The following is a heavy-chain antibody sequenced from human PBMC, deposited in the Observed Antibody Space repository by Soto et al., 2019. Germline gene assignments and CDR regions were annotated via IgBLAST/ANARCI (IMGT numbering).Heavy chain of an antibody. J-gene: IGHJ5*02. Sequence: QVQLVQSGAEVKKPGSSVKVSCKASGGNFTSYAISWVRQAPGQGLEFMGGIVPLFGTTNYAHKFRGRVTVTEDESTSTVYMEMSSLRSEDTAVYYCAKASGRSWYNWFDPWGQGTLVNVST. CDR2: IVPLFGTT. V-gene: IGHV1-69*01. D-gene: IGHD6-13*01. CDR3: AKASGRSWYNWFDP. CDR1: GGNFTSYA.